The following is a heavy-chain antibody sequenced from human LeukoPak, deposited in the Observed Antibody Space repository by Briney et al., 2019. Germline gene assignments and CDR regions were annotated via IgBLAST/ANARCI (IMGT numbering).Heavy chain of an antibody. Sequence: PGGSLRLSCAASGFTFSSYSMNWVRQAPGKGLEWVAVISYDGSNKYYADSVKGRFTISRDNSKNTLYLQMNSLRAEDTAVYYCARDQVAGSPYYFDYWGQGTLVTVSS. CDR1: GFTFSSYS. CDR2: ISYDGSNK. J-gene: IGHJ4*02. V-gene: IGHV3-30*03. CDR3: ARDQVAGSPYYFDY. D-gene: IGHD2-15*01.